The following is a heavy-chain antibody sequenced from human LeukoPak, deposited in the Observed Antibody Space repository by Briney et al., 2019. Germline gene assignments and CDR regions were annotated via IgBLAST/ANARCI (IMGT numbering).Heavy chain of an antibody. J-gene: IGHJ6*03. CDR2: IISKTDGGTT. V-gene: IGHV3-15*01. CDR1: GFTFSNAW. D-gene: IGHD2-21*02. Sequence: GGSLRLSCAASGFTFSNAWMSWVRQAPGKGLEWVGRIISKTDGGTTDYAAPVKGRFTISRDDSKNTLYLQMNSLKTEDTAVYYCTTEGYCGGDCYTPYYYYYMDVWGKGTTVTVSS. CDR3: TTEGYCGGDCYTPYYYYYMDV.